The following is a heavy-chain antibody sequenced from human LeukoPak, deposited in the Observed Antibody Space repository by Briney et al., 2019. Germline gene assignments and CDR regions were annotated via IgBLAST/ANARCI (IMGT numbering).Heavy chain of an antibody. V-gene: IGHV4-39*01. CDR3: ARLGFDYYDSSGYYYVDY. J-gene: IGHJ4*02. D-gene: IGHD3-22*01. CDR2: IYYSGST. Sequence: SETLSLTCTVSGGSISSSSYYWGWIRQPPGKGLEWIGSIYYSGSTYYNPSLKSRVTISVDTSKNQFSLKLSSVTAADTAVYYCARLGFDYYDSSGYYYVDYRGQGTLVTVSS. CDR1: GGSISSSSYY.